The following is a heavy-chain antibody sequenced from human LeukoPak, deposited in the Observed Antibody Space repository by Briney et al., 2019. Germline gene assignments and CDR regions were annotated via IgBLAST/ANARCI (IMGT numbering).Heavy chain of an antibody. CDR1: GGTFSSYA. CDR2: IIPILGIA. Sequence: SVKVSCKASGGTFSSYAIGWVRQAPGQGLEWMGRIIPILGIANYAQKFQGRVTITADKSTSTAYMELSSLRSEDTAVYYCARESGTTVVTPHWYFDLWGRGTLVTVSS. CDR3: ARESGTTVVTPHWYFDL. D-gene: IGHD4-23*01. J-gene: IGHJ2*01. V-gene: IGHV1-69*04.